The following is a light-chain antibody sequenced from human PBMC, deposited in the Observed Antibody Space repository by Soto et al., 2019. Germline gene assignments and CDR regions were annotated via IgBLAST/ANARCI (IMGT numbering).Light chain of an antibody. CDR2: TAS. CDR1: QGICSY. J-gene: IGKJ5*01. V-gene: IGKV1-9*01. Sequence: IQLTQSPSSLSASIGDRVTITCRASQGICSYLAWYQQKPGKAPKLLIYTASTLQTGVPSRFSGSGSGTDFTLTISSLQPEDFATYYCQQLNDFPISFGQGTRLDIK. CDR3: QQLNDFPIS.